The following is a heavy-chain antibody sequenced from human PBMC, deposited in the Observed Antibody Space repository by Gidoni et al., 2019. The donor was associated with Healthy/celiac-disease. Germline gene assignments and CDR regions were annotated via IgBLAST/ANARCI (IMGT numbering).Heavy chain of an antibody. CDR3: ARPTKQTIFGVVISFVAFDI. D-gene: IGHD3-3*01. V-gene: IGHV1-8*01. J-gene: IGHJ3*02. Sequence: QVQLVQSGAEVKKPGASVKVSCKASGYTFTSYDINWVRQATGQGLEWMGWMNPNSGNTGYAQKFQGRVTMTRNTSISTAYMELSSLRSEDTAVYYCARPTKQTIFGVVISFVAFDIWGQGTMVTVSS. CDR1: GYTFTSYD. CDR2: MNPNSGNT.